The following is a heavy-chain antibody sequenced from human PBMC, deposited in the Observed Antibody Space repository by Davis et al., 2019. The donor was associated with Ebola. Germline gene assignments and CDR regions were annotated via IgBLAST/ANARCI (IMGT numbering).Heavy chain of an antibody. Sequence: GESLKISCAASGFTFSSYSMNWVRQAPGKGLEWVSSISSSSSYIYYADSVKGRFTISRDNSKNTLYLQMNSLRAEDTAVYYCARKTYFDLWGRGTLVTVSS. J-gene: IGHJ2*01. CDR1: GFTFSSYS. V-gene: IGHV3-21*01. CDR2: ISSSSSYI. CDR3: ARKTYFDL.